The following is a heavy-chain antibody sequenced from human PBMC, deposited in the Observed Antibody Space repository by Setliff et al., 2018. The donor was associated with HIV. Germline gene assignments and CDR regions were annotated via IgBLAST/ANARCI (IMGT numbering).Heavy chain of an antibody. CDR2: IYWNNNK. J-gene: IGHJ4*02. CDR1: GLSLSTSGVG. CDR3: AYSGRQLRGPYFDF. Sequence: SGPTLVNPTQTLTLTCTFSGLSLSTSGVGEGWIRQSPGKALEWLAFIYWNNNKHYSTSLKGRLTVTKDTSKNRVVFTMTNMDPVDTATYYCAYSGRQLRGPYFDFWGQGTPVTVSS. V-gene: IGHV2-5*01. D-gene: IGHD1-1*01.